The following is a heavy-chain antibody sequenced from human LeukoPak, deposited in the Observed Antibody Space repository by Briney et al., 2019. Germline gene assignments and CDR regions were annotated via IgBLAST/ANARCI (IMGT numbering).Heavy chain of an antibody. D-gene: IGHD3-10*01. V-gene: IGHV3-33*01. CDR3: ARAHYYGSGKLDY. CDR2: IWYDGSNK. Sequence: GRSLRLSCAASGFTFSSYGMHWVRQAPGEGLEWVAVIWYDGSNKYYADSVKGRFTISRDNSKNTLYLQMNSLRAEDTAVYYCARAHYYGSGKLDYWGQGTLVTVSS. CDR1: GFTFSSYG. J-gene: IGHJ4*02.